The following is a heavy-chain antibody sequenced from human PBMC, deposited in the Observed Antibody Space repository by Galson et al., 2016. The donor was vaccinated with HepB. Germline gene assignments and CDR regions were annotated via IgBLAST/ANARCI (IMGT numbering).Heavy chain of an antibody. D-gene: IGHD1-26*01. Sequence: SLRLSCAASGFTFSDFYLSWLRQSPGKGLEWVSFISRYSSYYLYAASVKGRFTISRDDARHSLYLQMDSLRAEDTAVYYCAGGSRELPFGSWFDPWAQGTLVTVSS. CDR2: ISRYSSYY. CDR3: AGGSRELPFGSWFDP. CDR1: GFTFSDFY. V-gene: IGHV3-11*06. J-gene: IGHJ5*02.